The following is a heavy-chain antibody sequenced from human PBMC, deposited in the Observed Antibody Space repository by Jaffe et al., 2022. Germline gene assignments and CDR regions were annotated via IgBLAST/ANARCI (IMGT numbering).Heavy chain of an antibody. CDR3: AREESPAIVGALDAFDI. CDR1: GGSISSGSYY. D-gene: IGHD1-26*01. CDR2: IYTSGST. J-gene: IGHJ3*02. Sequence: QVQLQESGPGLVKPSQTLSLTCTVSGGSISSGSYYWSWIRQPAGKGLEWIGRIYTSGSTNYNPSLKSRVTISVDTSKNQFSLKLSSVTAADTAVYYCAREESPAIVGALDAFDIWGQGTMVTVSS. V-gene: IGHV4-61*02.